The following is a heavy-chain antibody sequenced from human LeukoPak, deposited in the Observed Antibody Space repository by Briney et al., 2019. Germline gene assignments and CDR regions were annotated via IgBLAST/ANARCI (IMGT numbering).Heavy chain of an antibody. CDR1: GGSFSGYY. D-gene: IGHD6-19*01. J-gene: IGHJ3*02. V-gene: IGHV4-34*01. CDR2: INHSGST. CDR3: ARLRGSRGWDFGDAFDN. Sequence: SETLSLTCAVYGGSFSGYYWSWIRQPPGKGLEWIGEINHSGSTNYNPSLKSRVTISVDTSKNQFSLKLSSVTAADTAVYYCARLRGSRGWDFGDAFDNWGQGTMVTVSS.